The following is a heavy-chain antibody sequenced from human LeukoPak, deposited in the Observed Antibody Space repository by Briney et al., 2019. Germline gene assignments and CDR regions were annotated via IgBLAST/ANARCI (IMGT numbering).Heavy chain of an antibody. J-gene: IGHJ4*02. CDR3: TTDGTYSSGWYYFDY. D-gene: IGHD6-19*01. Sequence: PGGSLRLSCAASGLTFSNAWMSWVRQAPGKGLEWVGRIKSKTDGGTTDYAAPVKGRFTISRDDSKNTLYLQMNSLKTEDTAVYYCTTDGTYSSGWYYFDYWGQGTLVTVSS. V-gene: IGHV3-15*01. CDR1: GLTFSNAW. CDR2: IKSKTDGGTT.